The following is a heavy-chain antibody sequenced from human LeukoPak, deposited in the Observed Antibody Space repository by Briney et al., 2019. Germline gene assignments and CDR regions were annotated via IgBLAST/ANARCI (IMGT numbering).Heavy chain of an antibody. D-gene: IGHD3-22*01. V-gene: IGHV4-39*07. CDR1: GGSISSGGYY. Sequence: PSETLSLTCTVSGGSISSGGYYWSWIRQPPGKGLEWLGEINHSGSTNYNPSLKSRVTISVDTSKNQFSLKLSSVTAADTAVYYCARALRYYYDSSGYFDAFDIWGQGTMVTVSS. CDR2: INHSGST. CDR3: ARALRYYYDSSGYFDAFDI. J-gene: IGHJ3*02.